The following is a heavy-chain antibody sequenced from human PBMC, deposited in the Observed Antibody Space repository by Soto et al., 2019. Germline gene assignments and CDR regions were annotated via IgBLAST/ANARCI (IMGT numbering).Heavy chain of an antibody. CDR3: GYYDILTGLFLY. CDR1: GFTFGDYA. Sequence: PGGSLRLSCTASGFTFGDYAMSWFRQAPGKGLEWVGFIRSKAYGGTTEYAASVKGRFTISRDDSKSIAYLQMNSLKTEDTAVYYCGYYDILTGLFLYWGQGTLVTVSS. CDR2: IRSKAYGGTT. D-gene: IGHD3-9*01. V-gene: IGHV3-49*03. J-gene: IGHJ4*02.